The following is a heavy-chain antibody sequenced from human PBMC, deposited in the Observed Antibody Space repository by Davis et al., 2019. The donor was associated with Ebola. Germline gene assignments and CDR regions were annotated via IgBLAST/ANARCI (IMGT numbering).Heavy chain of an antibody. Sequence: AASVKVSCKASGGTFSSYAISWVRQAPGQGLEWMGGIIPIFGTANYAQKFQGRVTITADESTSTAYMELSSLRSEDTAVYYCARGGYGDYPPYFDYWGQGTLVTVSS. D-gene: IGHD4-17*01. J-gene: IGHJ4*02. CDR2: IIPIFGTA. CDR1: GGTFSSYA. V-gene: IGHV1-69*13. CDR3: ARGGYGDYPPYFDY.